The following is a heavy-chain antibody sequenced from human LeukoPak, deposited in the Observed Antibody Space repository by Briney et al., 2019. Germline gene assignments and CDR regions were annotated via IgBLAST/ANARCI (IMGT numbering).Heavy chain of an antibody. D-gene: IGHD6-13*01. CDR1: GFTFSSYA. J-gene: IGHJ4*02. V-gene: IGHV3-23*01. CDR2: INGGGSTT. CDR3: AKGVAAAGRPTLNFDY. Sequence: GGSLRLSCAASGFTFSSYAMSWVRQAPGKGLEWVSTINGGGSTTYYADSVKGRFTISRDNSKNTLYLQMNSLRAEDTAVYYCAKGVAAAGRPTLNFDYWGQGTLVTVSS.